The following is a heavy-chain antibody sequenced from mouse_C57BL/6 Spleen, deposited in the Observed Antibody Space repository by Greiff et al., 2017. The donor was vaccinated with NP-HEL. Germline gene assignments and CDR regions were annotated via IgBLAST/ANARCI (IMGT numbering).Heavy chain of an antibody. CDR2: INYDGSST. CDR3: ARAGGDYDRYFDV. J-gene: IGHJ1*03. Sequence: EVNLVESEGGLVQPGSSMKLSCTASGFTFSDYYMAWVRQVPEKGLEWVANINYDGSSTYYLDSLKSRFIISRDNAKNILYLQISSLKSEDTATYYCARAGGDYDRYFDVWGTGTTVTVSS. D-gene: IGHD2-4*01. V-gene: IGHV5-16*01. CDR1: GFTFSDYY.